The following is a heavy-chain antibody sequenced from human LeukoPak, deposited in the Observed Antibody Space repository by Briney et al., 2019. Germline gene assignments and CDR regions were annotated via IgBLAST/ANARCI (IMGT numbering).Heavy chain of an antibody. CDR1: GGSISSGDYY. CDR2: IYHSGST. V-gene: IGHV4-30-4*01. CDR3: ARGLRGLMVRGAITDLNWFDP. J-gene: IGHJ5*02. D-gene: IGHD3-10*01. Sequence: SETLSLTCTVSGGSISSGDYYWTWIRQPPGKGLEWIGYIYHSGSTHYKASLKSRLTISLDTSRNQFSLRLTSVTAADTAVYFCARGLRGLMVRGAITDLNWFDPWGQGTLVAVSS.